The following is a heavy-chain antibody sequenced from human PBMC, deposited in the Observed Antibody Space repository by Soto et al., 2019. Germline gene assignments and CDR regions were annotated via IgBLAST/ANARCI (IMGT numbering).Heavy chain of an antibody. J-gene: IGHJ4*02. CDR2: IYWDDDK. V-gene: IGHV2-5*02. D-gene: IGHD3-22*01. CDR1: GFSLSTSGVG. Sequence: QITLKESGPTLVKPTQTLTLTCTFSGFSLSTSGVGVGWIRQPPGKALEWLALIYWDDDKRYSPSLKSRLTITXXTXKXPVVLTMTNMDPVDTATYYCAHKGGYSGYYRPTFDYWGQGTLVTVSS. CDR3: AHKGGYSGYYRPTFDY.